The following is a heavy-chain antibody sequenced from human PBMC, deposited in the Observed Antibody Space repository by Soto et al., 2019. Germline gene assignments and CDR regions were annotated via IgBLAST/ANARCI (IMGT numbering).Heavy chain of an antibody. J-gene: IGHJ4*02. Sequence: QVQLVESGGGVVQPGRSLRLSCVASGFTFSSYGMHWVRQAPGKGLEWVAVIWYDGTKKYYADSVKGRFNISRDNSKNTLYMEMKSRRAEDTAVYYCARHRIAAAGYFDYWGQGTLITFSS. CDR2: IWYDGTKK. CDR1: GFTFSSYG. CDR3: ARHRIAAAGYFDY. V-gene: IGHV3-33*03. D-gene: IGHD6-13*01.